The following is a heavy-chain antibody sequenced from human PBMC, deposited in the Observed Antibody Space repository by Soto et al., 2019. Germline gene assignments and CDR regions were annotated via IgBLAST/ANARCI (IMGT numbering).Heavy chain of an antibody. CDR1: GYTFTGYY. J-gene: IGHJ3*02. CDR2: INPNSGGT. Sequence: GASVKVSCKASGYTFTGYYMHWVRQAPGQGLEWMGWINPNSGGTNYAQKFQGRVTMTRDTSTSTVYMELSSLRSEDTAVYYCARDYGPYSSSGPDRGPDAFDIWGQGTMVTVSS. D-gene: IGHD6-6*01. CDR3: ARDYGPYSSSGPDRGPDAFDI. V-gene: IGHV1-2*02.